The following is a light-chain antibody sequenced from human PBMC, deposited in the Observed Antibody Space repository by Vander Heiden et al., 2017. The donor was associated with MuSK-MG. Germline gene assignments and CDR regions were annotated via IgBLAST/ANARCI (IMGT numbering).Light chain of an antibody. V-gene: IGKV3-11*01. CDR1: QSVSSY. J-gene: IGKJ4*01. CDR3: QQRSNWPLT. Sequence: VFTQSPATLSLSPGERATLSCRATQSVSSYLAWYQRKPGQAPRLLIYDASNRATGIPARFSGSGSGTDFTLTISSLEPEDFAVYYCQQRSNWPLTFGGGTKVEIK. CDR2: DAS.